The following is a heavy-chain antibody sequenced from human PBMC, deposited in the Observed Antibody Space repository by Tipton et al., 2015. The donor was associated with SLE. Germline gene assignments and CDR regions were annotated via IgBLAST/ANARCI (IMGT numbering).Heavy chain of an antibody. Sequence: GLVKPSETLSLTCTVSGGSISSSPYHWSWIRQPPGKGLEWIGYVYHSGSTNYNPSLKSRVTISLDTSKNQFYVNLRSVSAADTAVYFCARAIKELAVGMSSQYLYGMDVWGQGTTVTVSS. D-gene: IGHD6-13*01. CDR2: VYHSGST. CDR1: GGSISSSPYH. J-gene: IGHJ6*02. CDR3: ARAIKELAVGMSSQYLYGMDV. V-gene: IGHV4-61*01.